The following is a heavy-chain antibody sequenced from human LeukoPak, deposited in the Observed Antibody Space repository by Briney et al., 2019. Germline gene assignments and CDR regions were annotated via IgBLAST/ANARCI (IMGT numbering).Heavy chain of an antibody. CDR2: ISYDGSNK. V-gene: IGHV3-30*04. CDR3: AAEGYGDYGDAFDI. CDR1: GFTFSSYA. J-gene: IGHJ3*02. D-gene: IGHD4-17*01. Sequence: GGSLRLSCAASGFTFSSYAMHWVRQAPGKGLEWVAVISYDGSNKYYADSVKGRFTISRDNSKNTLYLQMNSLRAEDTAMYYCAAEGYGDYGDAFDIWGQGTMVTVSS.